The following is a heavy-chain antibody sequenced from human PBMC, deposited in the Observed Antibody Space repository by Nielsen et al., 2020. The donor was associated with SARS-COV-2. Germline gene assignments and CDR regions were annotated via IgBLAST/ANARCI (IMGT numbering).Heavy chain of an antibody. D-gene: IGHD7-27*01. CDR1: GYTFINHD. J-gene: IGHJ6*02. Sequence: ASVKVSCKASGYTFINHDINWVRQAAGQGLEWMGWMSPNSGNTGYAQKFQGRVTMTRDTSISTAYMELSSLRSEDTAVYYCARGGWVTGYDGMDVWGQGTTVTVSS. V-gene: IGHV1-8*01. CDR2: MSPNSGNT. CDR3: ARGGWVTGYDGMDV.